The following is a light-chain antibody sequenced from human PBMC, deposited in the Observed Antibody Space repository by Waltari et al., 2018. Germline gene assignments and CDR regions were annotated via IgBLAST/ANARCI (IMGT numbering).Light chain of an antibody. J-gene: IGLJ1*01. V-gene: IGLV3-1*01. CDR2: QDS. CDR3: QTWDNTTV. CDR1: KLEDKY. Sequence: SYELTQPPSVSVSPGQTATLSCSATKLEDKYVCWYQQKQGQSPVLVMYQDSKRPSGIPERFSGSNSGDTATLTISGTQTLDEADYFCQTWDNTTVFGSGTRVTVL.